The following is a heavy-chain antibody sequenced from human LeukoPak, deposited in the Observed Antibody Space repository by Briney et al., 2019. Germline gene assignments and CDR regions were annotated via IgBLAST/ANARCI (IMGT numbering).Heavy chain of an antibody. Sequence: GGSLRLSCAASGFTVSTNCMTWVRQAPGKGLEWVSTIYSGGTTYYADSVMGRFTISRHNSRTTLYLQMNSLRAEDTAVYYCARVDTVMSYYFDLWGQGTLVTVSS. CDR1: GFTVSTNC. D-gene: IGHD5-18*01. J-gene: IGHJ4*02. CDR2: IYSGGTT. CDR3: ARVDTVMSYYFDL. V-gene: IGHV3-53*04.